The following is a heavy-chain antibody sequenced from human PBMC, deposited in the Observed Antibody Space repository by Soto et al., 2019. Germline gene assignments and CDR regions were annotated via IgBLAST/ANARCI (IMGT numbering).Heavy chain of an antibody. Sequence: QVQLVQSGSEVKKPGSSVKVSCKASGGTFSRYGFIWVREVPGQGLEWLGGIIPVSGTANYALKFQGRVTSSVDRVASIGYMELTSLRSDDTAVYFCASTGEAPEGDESGRGDAFDIWGQGTEVTVSS. CDR1: GGTFSRYG. D-gene: IGHD1-26*01. J-gene: IGHJ3*02. CDR3: ASTGEAPEGDESGRGDAFDI. V-gene: IGHV1-69*06. CDR2: IIPVSGTA.